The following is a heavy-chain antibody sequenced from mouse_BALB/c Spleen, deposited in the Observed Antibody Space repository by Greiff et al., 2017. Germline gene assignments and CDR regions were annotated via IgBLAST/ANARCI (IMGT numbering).Heavy chain of an antibody. D-gene: IGHD1-1*01. Sequence: QVQLQQPGAELVKPGAPVKLSCKASGYTFTSYWMNWVKQRPGRGLEWIGRIDPSDSETHYNQKFKDKATLTVDKSSSTAYIQLSSLTSEDSAVYDSARSGYYYGSSFDYWGQGTTLTVSS. CDR1: GYTFTSYW. CDR3: ARSGYYYGSSFDY. J-gene: IGHJ2*01. V-gene: IGHV1-69*02. CDR2: IDPSDSET.